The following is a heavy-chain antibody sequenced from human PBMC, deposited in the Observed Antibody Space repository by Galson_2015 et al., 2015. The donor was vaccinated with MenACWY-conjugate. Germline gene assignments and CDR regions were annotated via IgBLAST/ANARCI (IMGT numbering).Heavy chain of an antibody. V-gene: IGHV3-7*03. D-gene: IGHD2-2*01. CDR1: GFTFNNYW. Sequence: SLRLSCAASGFTFNNYWMSWVRQVPGKGTEWVANIKQDGSEKYYVDSVRGRFTISRDNAKNSLYLQMNSLRAEDTAVYYCARDLGFYCSRNDCYSPYWGQGTLVTVSS. J-gene: IGHJ4*02. CDR2: IKQDGSEK. CDR3: ARDLGFYCSRNDCYSPY.